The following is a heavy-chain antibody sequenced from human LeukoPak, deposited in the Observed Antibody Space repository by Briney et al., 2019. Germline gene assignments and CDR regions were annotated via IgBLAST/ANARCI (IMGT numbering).Heavy chain of an antibody. V-gene: IGHV4-4*02. CDR3: ARVPAVAGTYGMYV. CDR2: IYHGGST. CDR1: GGSISSSNW. D-gene: IGHD6-19*01. J-gene: IGHJ6*04. Sequence: PSETLSLTCAVSGGSISSSNWGCCVRQPPGKGLEWIGEIYHGGSTNYNPSLKSRVTISVDKSKSQCSLKLSSVTAADTAVYYCARVPAVAGTYGMYVWGKGTTVTVSS.